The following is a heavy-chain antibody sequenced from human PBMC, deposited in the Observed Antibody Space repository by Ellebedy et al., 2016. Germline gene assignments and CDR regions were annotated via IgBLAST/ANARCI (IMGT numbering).Heavy chain of an antibody. J-gene: IGHJ5*02. CDR1: GFSFRDYG. Sequence: GESLKISCEASGFSFRDYGMHWVRQAPGKGLEWVAVISYDSRQKSYDDSVKGRFTISRDNSKNTMYLQMNSLRVEDAAAYYCARGVDVTRTYNYLDPWGQGTLVIVSS. CDR3: ARGVDVTRTYNYLDP. D-gene: IGHD1-1*01. CDR2: ISYDSRQK. V-gene: IGHV3-30*03.